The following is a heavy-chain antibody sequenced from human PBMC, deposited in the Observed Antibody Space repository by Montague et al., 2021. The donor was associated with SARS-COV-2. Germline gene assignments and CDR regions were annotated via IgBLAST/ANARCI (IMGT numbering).Heavy chain of an antibody. Sequence: KPSLKSRVTISVDTSKNQFPLNLSSVTAADTAVYYCARDRYSSGWSIHFDYWGQGNLVTVS. D-gene: IGHD6-19*01. CDR3: ARDRYSSGWSIHFDY. V-gene: IGHV4-59*01. J-gene: IGHJ4*02.